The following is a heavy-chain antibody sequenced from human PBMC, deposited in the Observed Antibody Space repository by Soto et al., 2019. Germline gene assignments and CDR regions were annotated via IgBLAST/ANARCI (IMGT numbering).Heavy chain of an antibody. CDR2: ISGSGGST. CDR3: AKDSGYSSSWYVLSDWFDP. CDR1: GFTFSSYT. D-gene: IGHD6-13*01. V-gene: IGHV3-23*01. Sequence: PGGSLRLSCAASGFTFSSYTMSWVRQAPGKGLEWVSTISGSGGSTYYADSVKGRFTISRDNSKNTLYLQMNSLRAEDTAVYYCAKDSGYSSSWYVLSDWFDPWGQGT. J-gene: IGHJ5*02.